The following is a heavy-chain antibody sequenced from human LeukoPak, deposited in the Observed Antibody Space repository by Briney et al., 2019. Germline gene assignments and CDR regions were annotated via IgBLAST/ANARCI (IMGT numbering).Heavy chain of an antibody. J-gene: IGHJ4*02. Sequence: ASVKVSCKASGYTFTSYGISWVRQAPGQGLEWMGWISAYNGNTNYAQKLQGRVTMTTDTSTSTAYMELRSLGSDDTAVYYCARAPGVLLWFGELSPTDYWGQGTLVTVSS. V-gene: IGHV1-18*01. D-gene: IGHD3-10*01. CDR3: ARAPGVLLWFGELSPTDY. CDR2: ISAYNGNT. CDR1: GYTFTSYG.